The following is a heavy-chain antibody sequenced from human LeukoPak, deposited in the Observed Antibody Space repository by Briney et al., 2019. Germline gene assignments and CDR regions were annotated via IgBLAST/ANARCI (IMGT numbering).Heavy chain of an antibody. CDR3: ARGRFDILTGYYLDY. D-gene: IGHD3-9*01. Sequence: PSETLSLTCTVSGGSITTYYWNWIRQPPGKGLEWIGYIYYSGSTNYNPSLKSRVTISVDTSKNQFSLKLSSVTAADTAVYYCARGRFDILTGYYLDYWGRGILVTVSS. CDR2: IYYSGST. CDR1: GGSITTYY. J-gene: IGHJ4*02. V-gene: IGHV4-59*01.